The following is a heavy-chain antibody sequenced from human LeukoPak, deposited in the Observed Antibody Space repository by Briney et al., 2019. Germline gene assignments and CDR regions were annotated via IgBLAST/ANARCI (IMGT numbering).Heavy chain of an antibody. D-gene: IGHD3/OR15-3a*01. CDR1: GFTLNNAG. V-gene: IGHV3-15*01. CDR3: TAGTGRSDFDY. Sequence: GGSLRLSCAASGFTLNNAGMRWVRQAPGKGLESVGRIKRKGDDGTIDYAAPVKGRLTISREDSKNTLYLQMNSLKSEDTAVYYCTAGTGRSDFDYWGQGTLVTVSA. J-gene: IGHJ4*02. CDR2: IKRKGDDGTI.